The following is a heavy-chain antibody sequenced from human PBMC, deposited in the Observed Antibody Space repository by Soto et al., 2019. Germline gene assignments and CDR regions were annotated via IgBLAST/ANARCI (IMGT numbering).Heavy chain of an antibody. J-gene: IGHJ3*02. D-gene: IGHD3-22*01. CDR1: GFTFSSYA. Sequence: EVQLLESGGGLVQPGGSLRLSCAASGFTFSSYAMSWVRQAPGKGLEWVSAISGSGGSTYYADSVKGRFTISRDNSKNTLYLQMNSLRAEDTAVYYCNTQEDSSGSFDAFDIWGQGTMVTVSS. CDR3: NTQEDSSGSFDAFDI. CDR2: ISGSGGST. V-gene: IGHV3-23*01.